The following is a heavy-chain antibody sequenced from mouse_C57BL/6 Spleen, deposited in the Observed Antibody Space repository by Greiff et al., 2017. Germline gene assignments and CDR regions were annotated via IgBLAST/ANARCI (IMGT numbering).Heavy chain of an antibody. CDR2: ISSGGSYT. J-gene: IGHJ2*01. D-gene: IGHD3-2*02. Sequence: DVQLQESGGDLVKPGGSLKLSCAASGFTFSSYGMSWVRQTPDKRLEWVATISSGGSYTYYPDSVKGRFTISRDNAKNTLYLQMSSLKSEDTAMYYCARQGAQGFFDYWGQGTTLTVSS. CDR1: GFTFSSYG. V-gene: IGHV5-6*01. CDR3: ARQGAQGFFDY.